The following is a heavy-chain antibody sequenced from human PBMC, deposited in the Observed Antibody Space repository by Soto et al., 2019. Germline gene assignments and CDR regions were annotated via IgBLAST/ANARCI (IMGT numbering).Heavy chain of an antibody. V-gene: IGHV1-18*01. CDR3: VKDATYSNDYFFH. J-gene: IGHJ4*02. CDR2: ITAYNGNT. CDR1: GYTFSSHG. Sequence: ASVKVSCKASGYTFSSHGISWVRQAPGQGPEWMGWITAYNGNTNYGRKFQGRVTMTTDTSTSTAYMELRSLTSDDTAVYYCVKDATYSNDYFFHWGQGTLVTVSS. D-gene: IGHD4-17*01.